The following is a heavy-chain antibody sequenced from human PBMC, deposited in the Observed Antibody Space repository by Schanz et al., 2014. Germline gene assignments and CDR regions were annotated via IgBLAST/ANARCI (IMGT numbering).Heavy chain of an antibody. CDR2: IVPIAGIT. CDR3: ARGTMPGTFDI. V-gene: IGHV1-69*04. D-gene: IGHD2-2*01. CDR1: GYTLKNYG. J-gene: IGHJ3*02. Sequence: QAQLMQSGPELKRPGASVKVSCTASGYTLKNYGISWVRQAPGQGLEWMGRIVPIAGITNYAQRFQGRVTITADKSSDTAYMELSSLRYEDTALYYCARGTMPGTFDIWGQGTMVTVSS.